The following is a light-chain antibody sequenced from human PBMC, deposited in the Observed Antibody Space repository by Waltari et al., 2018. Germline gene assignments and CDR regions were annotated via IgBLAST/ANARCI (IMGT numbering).Light chain of an antibody. CDR1: SPHIGAGHA. CDR3: QSYDSNLRGV. J-gene: IGLJ2*01. Sequence: HSVLTQPPSVSGAPGPRVTIPCPGCSPHIGAGHAVPWYQQLPGTAPKLLIYGTNNRPSGVPDRFSGSKSGTSASLVITGLQAEDEAHFYCQSYDSNLRGVFGGGTKLTVL. CDR2: GTN. V-gene: IGLV1-40*01.